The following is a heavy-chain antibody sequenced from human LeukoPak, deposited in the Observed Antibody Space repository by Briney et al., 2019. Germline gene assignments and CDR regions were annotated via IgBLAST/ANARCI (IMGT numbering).Heavy chain of an antibody. CDR2: IYYSGHT. Sequence: SETLSLTCAVFGGSFSNYYWSWIRQPPGKGLEWIGYIYYSGHTTYNPSLKGRVTIPVDTSKNQFSLKLSSVTAADTAVYYCARAGSYFYYGMDVWGQGTTVTVSS. CDR3: ARAGSYFYYGMDV. CDR1: GGSFSNYY. J-gene: IGHJ6*02. V-gene: IGHV4-59*01.